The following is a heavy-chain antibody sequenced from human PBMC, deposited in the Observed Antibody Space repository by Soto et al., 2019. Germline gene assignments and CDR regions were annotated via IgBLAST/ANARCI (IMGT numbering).Heavy chain of an antibody. J-gene: IGHJ6*02. CDR2: IWYDGSNK. D-gene: IGHD6-6*01. CDR3: ARGGIAARRSYYYGMDV. Sequence: VQLLESGGGLVQPGGSLRLSCAASGFTFSSYGMHWVRQAPGKGLEWVAVIWYDGSNKYYADSVKGRFTISRDNSKNTLYLQMNSLRAEDTAVYYCARGGIAARRSYYYGMDVWGQGTTVTVSS. CDR1: GFTFSSYG. V-gene: IGHV3-33*01.